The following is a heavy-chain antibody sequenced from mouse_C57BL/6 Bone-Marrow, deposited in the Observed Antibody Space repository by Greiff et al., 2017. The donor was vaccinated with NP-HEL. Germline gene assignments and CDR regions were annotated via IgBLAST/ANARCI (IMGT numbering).Heavy chain of an antibody. CDR3: ASPGSSFAY. J-gene: IGHJ3*01. Sequence: QVQLQQPGAELVRPGTSVKLSCNASGYTFTSYWMHWVKQRPGQGLEWIGVIDPSDSYTNYNQKFKGKATLTVDTASSTAYMQLSSLTSEDSAVYYCASPGSSFAYWGQGTLVTVSA. CDR1: GYTFTSYW. D-gene: IGHD1-1*01. V-gene: IGHV1-59*01. CDR2: IDPSDSYT.